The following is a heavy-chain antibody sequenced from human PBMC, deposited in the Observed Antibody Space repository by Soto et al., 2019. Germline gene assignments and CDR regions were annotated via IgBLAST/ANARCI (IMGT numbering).Heavy chain of an antibody. V-gene: IGHV3-7*01. CDR2: IKQDGSEK. Sequence: GGSLRLSCAASGFTFSSYWMSWVRQAPGKGLEWVANIKQDGSEKYYVDSVKGRFTISRDNAKNSLYLQMNSLRAEDTAVYYCARDPGYMAYYYMDVWGKGTTVTVSS. D-gene: IGHD5-12*01. CDR3: ARDPGYMAYYYMDV. CDR1: GFTFSSYW. J-gene: IGHJ6*03.